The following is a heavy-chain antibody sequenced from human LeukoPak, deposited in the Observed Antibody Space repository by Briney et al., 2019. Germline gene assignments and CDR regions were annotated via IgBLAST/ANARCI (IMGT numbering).Heavy chain of an antibody. CDR3: AIQGPYCSSTSCYIEDAFDI. D-gene: IGHD2-2*02. J-gene: IGHJ3*02. Sequence: GGSLRLSCAASGFTFSSYSMNWVRQAPGKGLEWVSSISSSSSYIYYADSVKGRFTISRDNAKNSLYLQMNSLRAEDTAVYYCAIQGPYCSSTSCYIEDAFDIWGKGTTVTVSS. V-gene: IGHV3-21*01. CDR1: GFTFSSYS. CDR2: ISSSSSYI.